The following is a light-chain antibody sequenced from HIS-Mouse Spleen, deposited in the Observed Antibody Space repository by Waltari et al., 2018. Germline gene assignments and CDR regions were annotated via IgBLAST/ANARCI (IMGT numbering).Light chain of an antibody. CDR3: QQLNSYPT. CDR2: AAS. Sequence: DIQLTQSTSFLSASVGDRVTITCRASQGISSYLAWYQQKPGKAPKLLIYAASTLQSGVTSRFSGSGSGTEFTLTISSLQPEDFATYYCQQLNSYPTFGQGTRLEIK. CDR1: QGISSY. J-gene: IGKJ5*01. V-gene: IGKV1-9*01.